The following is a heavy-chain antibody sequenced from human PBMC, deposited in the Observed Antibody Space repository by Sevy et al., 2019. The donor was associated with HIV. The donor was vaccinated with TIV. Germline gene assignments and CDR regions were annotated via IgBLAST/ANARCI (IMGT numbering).Heavy chain of an antibody. J-gene: IGHJ4*02. D-gene: IGHD5-12*01. V-gene: IGHV3-30*18. Sequence: GGSLRLSCAASGFTFSSYGMHWVRQAPGKGLEWVAVISYDGSNKYYADSVKGRFTISRDNSKNTLYLQMNSLRAEDTAVYYCAKCFGATTLIYYWGQGTLVTVSS. CDR3: AKCFGATTLIYY. CDR2: ISYDGSNK. CDR1: GFTFSSYG.